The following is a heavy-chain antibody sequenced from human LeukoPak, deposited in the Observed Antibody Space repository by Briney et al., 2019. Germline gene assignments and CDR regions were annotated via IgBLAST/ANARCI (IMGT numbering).Heavy chain of an antibody. D-gene: IGHD5-18*01. Sequence: GGSLRLSCEASGFIFDDYVMYWVRQSPGKGLEWVSGITWDGYKIDYVDSVKGRFTISRDNARNSLFLQMNRVRVEDTAFYYCVKGYSSSWSGYFDSWGQGTLVTVSS. V-gene: IGHV3-9*01. CDR3: VKGYSSSWSGYFDS. CDR1: GFIFDDYV. CDR2: ITWDGYKI. J-gene: IGHJ4*02.